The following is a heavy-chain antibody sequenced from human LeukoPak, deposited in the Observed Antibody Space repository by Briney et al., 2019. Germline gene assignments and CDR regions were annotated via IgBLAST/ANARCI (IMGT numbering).Heavy chain of an antibody. CDR2: ISAYNGNT. CDR1: GYTFTNYG. V-gene: IGHV1-18*01. J-gene: IGHJ3*02. D-gene: IGHD2-15*01. CDR3: ARSLSEVVVNDAFDI. Sequence: ASVTVSCKASGYTFTNYGISWVGQAPGQGLEWMGWISAYNGNTNYAQKLQGRVTMTTDTSTSTAYMELRSLRSDDTAVYYCARSLSEVVVNDAFDIWGQGTMVTVSS.